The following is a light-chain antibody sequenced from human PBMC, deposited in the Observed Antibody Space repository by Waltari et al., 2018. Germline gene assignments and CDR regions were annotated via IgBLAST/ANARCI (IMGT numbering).Light chain of an antibody. J-gene: IGLJ2*01. V-gene: IGLV1-47*01. CDR1: SSNIGRSK. CDR2: RNS. CDR3: AAWDDSLSGVV. Sequence: QSVLTQPPSVSGTPGQRVTISCSGSSSNIGRSKVYWYQQLPGTAPKLLIYRNSHRPSGVPDRFSGSKSGTSASLAISGLRSDDESYYYCAAWDDSLSGVVFGGGTKVTVL.